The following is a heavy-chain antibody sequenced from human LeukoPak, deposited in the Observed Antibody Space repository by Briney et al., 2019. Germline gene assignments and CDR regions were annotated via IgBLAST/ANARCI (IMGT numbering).Heavy chain of an antibody. CDR2: ITGSGGST. J-gene: IGHJ3*02. V-gene: IGHV3-23*01. CDR3: AKDRNYGDGYDAFDI. CDR1: GFTFSSYA. Sequence: GGSLRLSCAASGFTFSSYAMSWVRQAPGKGLEWVSAITGSGGSTYYADSVKGRFTISRDNSKNTLYLQMNSLRAEDTAVYYCAKDRNYGDGYDAFDIWGQGTMVTVSS. D-gene: IGHD4-17*01.